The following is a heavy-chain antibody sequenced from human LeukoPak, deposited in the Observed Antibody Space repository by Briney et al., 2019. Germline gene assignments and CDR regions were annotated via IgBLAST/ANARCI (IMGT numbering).Heavy chain of an antibody. D-gene: IGHD3-10*02. Sequence: ASVKVSCKASGYTFTSYGISWVRQAPGQGLEWMGWISAYNGNTNYAQKLQGRVTMTTDTSTSTAYTELRSLRSDDTAVYYCARYGYYVLFDYWGQGTLVTVSS. CDR3: ARYGYYVLFDY. CDR1: GYTFTSYG. V-gene: IGHV1-18*01. CDR2: ISAYNGNT. J-gene: IGHJ4*02.